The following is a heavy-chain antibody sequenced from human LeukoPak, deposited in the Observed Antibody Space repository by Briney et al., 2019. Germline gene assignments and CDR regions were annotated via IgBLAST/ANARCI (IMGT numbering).Heavy chain of an antibody. J-gene: IGHJ4*02. CDR1: GGSISSSSYY. V-gene: IGHV4-39*07. D-gene: IGHD6-19*01. CDR3: ARDLAVAGSSGDY. Sequence: SETLSLTCTVSGGSISSSSYYWGWIRQPPGKGLEWIGSIYYSGSTYYNPSLKSRVTISVDTSENQFSLKLSSVTAADTAVYYCARDLAVAGSSGDYWGQGTLVTVSS. CDR2: IYYSGST.